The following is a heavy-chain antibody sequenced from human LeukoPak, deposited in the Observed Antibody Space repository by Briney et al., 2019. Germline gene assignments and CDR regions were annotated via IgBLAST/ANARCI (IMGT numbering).Heavy chain of an antibody. CDR2: ISSSSSTI. J-gene: IGHJ4*02. V-gene: IGHV3-48*01. Sequence: GGSLRLSCAASRFTFSSYSMNWVRQAPGKGLEWVSYISSSSSTIYYADSVKGRFTISRDNAKNSLYLQMNSLRAEDTAVYYCARDPRGSEQLVSSFDYWGQGTLVTVSS. D-gene: IGHD6-6*01. CDR3: ARDPRGSEQLVSSFDY. CDR1: RFTFSSYS.